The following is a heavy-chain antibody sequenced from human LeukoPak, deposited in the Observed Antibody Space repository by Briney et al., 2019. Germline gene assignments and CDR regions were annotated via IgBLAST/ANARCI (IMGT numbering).Heavy chain of an antibody. CDR3: ARDQRDYDFWSGYSSFYYYMDV. CDR1: GYTFTSYD. D-gene: IGHD3-3*01. CDR2: INPNSGGT. J-gene: IGHJ6*03. V-gene: IGHV1-2*02. Sequence: ASVTVSCKASGYTFTSYDINWVRQAPGQGLEWMGWINPNSGGTNYAQKFQGRVTMTRDTSISTAYMELSRLRSDDTAVYYCARDQRDYDFWSGYSSFYYYMDVWGKGTTVTVSS.